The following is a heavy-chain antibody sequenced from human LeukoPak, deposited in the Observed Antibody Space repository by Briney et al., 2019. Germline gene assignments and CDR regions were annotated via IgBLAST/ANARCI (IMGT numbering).Heavy chain of an antibody. CDR3: SRTPDQLLYPRPYDAFDI. V-gene: IGHV1-69*05. D-gene: IGHD2-2*02. CDR1: GGTFSSYA. J-gene: IGHJ3*02. CDR2: IFPIFGTA. Sequence: ASVKLSCKASGGTFSSYAISWVRQAPGQGLEWMGGIFPIFGTANYAQKFQGRVTITTDESTSTAYMELSSLRSEDTAVYYCSRTPDQLLYPRPYDAFDIWGQGTMVTVSS.